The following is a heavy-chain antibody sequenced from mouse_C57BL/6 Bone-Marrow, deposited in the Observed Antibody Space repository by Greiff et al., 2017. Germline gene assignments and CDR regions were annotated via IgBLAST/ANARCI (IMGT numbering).Heavy chain of an antibody. D-gene: IGHD1-1*01. CDR1: GYTFTSYW. CDR2: IDPSDSYN. Sequence: QVQLQQSGAELVKPGASVKLSCKASGYTFTSYWMQWVKQRPGQGLEWIGEIDPSDSYNTYNQKFKGKATLTVDKSSSTAYMQLSIRTSEDSAVYYCARDYYGSSMFAYWGQGTLVTVSA. V-gene: IGHV1-50*01. J-gene: IGHJ3*01. CDR3: ARDYYGSSMFAY.